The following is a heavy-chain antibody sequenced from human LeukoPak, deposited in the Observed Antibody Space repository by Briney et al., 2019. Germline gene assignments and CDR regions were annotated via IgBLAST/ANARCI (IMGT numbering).Heavy chain of an antibody. V-gene: IGHV4-4*02. D-gene: IGHD3-22*01. J-gene: IGHJ4*02. CDR3: ARDSGHYYDTSGPIDY. CDR2: IYHTANT. CDR1: GGSISSSNW. Sequence: SETLSLTCAVSGGSISSSNWWSWVRQPPGKGLEWIGEIYHTANTNYNPSLKSRVNISVDKSKNQFSLKLSSVTAADTAVYYCARDSGHYYDTSGPIDYWGQGTLVTVSS.